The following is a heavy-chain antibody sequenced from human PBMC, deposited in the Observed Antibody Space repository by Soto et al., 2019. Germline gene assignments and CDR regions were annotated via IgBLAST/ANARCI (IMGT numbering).Heavy chain of an antibody. CDR2: ISDSSGRT. J-gene: IGHJ6*02. D-gene: IGHD3-10*01. CDR3: AKDPGITRFRGSSRDLCYYYGMVV. V-gene: IGHV3-23*01. CDR1: GFTFSNYA. Sequence: GGSLRLSCAASGFTFSNYATNWVRQAPGKGLAWVSAISDSSGRTYYADSVKGRFTVSRDNSKNTLYLQRNSLRAEDTAVYDCAKDPGITRFRGSSRDLCYYYGMVVRGRGTTVTVSS.